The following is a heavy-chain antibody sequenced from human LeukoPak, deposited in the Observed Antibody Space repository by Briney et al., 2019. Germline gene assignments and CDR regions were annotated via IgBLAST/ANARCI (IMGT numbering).Heavy chain of an antibody. J-gene: IGHJ4*02. Sequence: SETPSLTCAVYGGSLSDFQWNWIRQSPGKGLEWIGEISHRGTTDYNPSLKSRVTLSVDTSKNQFFLKLSSVTAADTAEYYCASSSSTTAWSLDSWGQGTLVTVSS. CDR2: ISHRGTT. CDR3: ASSSSTTAWSLDS. D-gene: IGHD5/OR15-5a*01. CDR1: GGSLSDFQ. V-gene: IGHV4-34*01.